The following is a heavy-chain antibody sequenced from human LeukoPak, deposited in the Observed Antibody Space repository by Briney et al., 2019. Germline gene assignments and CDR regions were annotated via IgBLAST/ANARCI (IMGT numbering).Heavy chain of an antibody. J-gene: IGHJ6*04. Sequence: GGSLRLSCAASGFTFSSYSMNWVRQAPGKGLEWVSSISSSSSYIYYADSVKGRFTISRDNAKNSLYLQMNSLRAEDTAVYYCARDFTYYDILTGSQEGYHYYYGMDVWGKGTTVTVSS. CDR3: ARDFTYYDILTGSQEGYHYYYGMDV. D-gene: IGHD3-9*01. CDR2: ISSSSSYI. CDR1: GFTFSSYS. V-gene: IGHV3-21*01.